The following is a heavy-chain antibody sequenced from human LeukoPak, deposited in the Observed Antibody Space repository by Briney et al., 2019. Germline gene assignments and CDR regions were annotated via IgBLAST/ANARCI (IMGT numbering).Heavy chain of an antibody. CDR3: AREFVAYYGFWSGYYTGYFDY. V-gene: IGHV4-30-4*01. D-gene: IGHD3-3*01. Sequence: SQTLSLTCTVSGGSISSGDYYWSWIRQPPGKGLEWIGYIYYSGSTYYNPSLKSRVTISVDTSKNQFSLKLSSVTAADTAVYYCAREFVAYYGFWSGYYTGYFDYWGQGTLVTVPS. J-gene: IGHJ4*02. CDR2: IYYSGST. CDR1: GGSISSGDYY.